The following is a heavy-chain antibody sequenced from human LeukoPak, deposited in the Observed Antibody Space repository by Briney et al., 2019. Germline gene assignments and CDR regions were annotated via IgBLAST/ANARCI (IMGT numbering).Heavy chain of an antibody. CDR3: ARESIFGVVRYMDV. CDR2: IYYSGST. CDR1: GYSISSGYY. J-gene: IGHJ6*03. Sequence: SETLSLTCAVSGYSISSGYYWSWIRQPPGKGLEWIGYIYYSGSTYYNPSLKSRVTISADTPKNQFSLKLSSVTAADTAVYYCARESIFGVVRYMDVWGKGTTVTVSS. V-gene: IGHV4-30-4*08. D-gene: IGHD3-3*01.